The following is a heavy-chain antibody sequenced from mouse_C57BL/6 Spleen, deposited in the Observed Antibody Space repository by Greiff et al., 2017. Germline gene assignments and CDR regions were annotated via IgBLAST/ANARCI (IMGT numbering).Heavy chain of an antibody. CDR1: GYTFTDYY. D-gene: IGHD2-2*01. CDR3: ARLGGYDGRGYAKDY. Sequence: QVQLQQSGAELVRPGASVKLSCKASGYTFTDYYINWVKQRPGQGLEWIARIYPGSGNTYYNEKFKGKATLTAEKSSSTAYMQLSSLTSEDSAVYFCARLGGYDGRGYAKDYWGQGTSVTVSS. J-gene: IGHJ4*01. CDR2: IYPGSGNT. V-gene: IGHV1-76*01.